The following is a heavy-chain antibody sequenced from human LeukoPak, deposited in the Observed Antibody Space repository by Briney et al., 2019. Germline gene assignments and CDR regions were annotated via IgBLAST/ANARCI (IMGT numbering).Heavy chain of an antibody. J-gene: IGHJ1*01. CDR1: GFSFSTYA. Sequence: GGSLRLSCAASGFSFSTYAMNWVRQAPGKGLEWVSAISGSDDSTYYAESVKGRFTISRDNSKNTLLLQMNSLRVEDTAVYYCAKFACTSTSYYNNFWGQGTLVTVSS. CDR3: AKFACTSTSYYNNF. CDR2: ISGSDDST. D-gene: IGHD2-2*02. V-gene: IGHV3-23*01.